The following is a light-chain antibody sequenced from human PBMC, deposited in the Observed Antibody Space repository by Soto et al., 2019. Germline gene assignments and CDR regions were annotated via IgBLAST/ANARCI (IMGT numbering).Light chain of an antibody. CDR3: QQYETFSGT. J-gene: IGKJ1*01. CDR2: DAS. V-gene: IGKV1-5*01. CDR1: QSITGW. Sequence: DIQMTQSPSTLSASFGDRVTITCRASQSITGWLAWFQQKPGKAPKLLIYDASALPRGVPSRFSGSGSGTKFTLTIASLQPDDFATYYCQQYETFSGTFGPGTKVDI.